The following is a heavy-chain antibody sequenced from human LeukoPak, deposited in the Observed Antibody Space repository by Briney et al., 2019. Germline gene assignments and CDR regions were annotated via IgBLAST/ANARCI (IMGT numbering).Heavy chain of an antibody. CDR3: AREKMATIDY. CDR2: IYYSGST. D-gene: IGHD5-24*01. CDR1: GGSISSYY. Sequence: SETLSLTCTVSGGSISSYYWSWIRQPPGKGLEWIGYIYYSGSTNYNPSLKSRVTISVDTSKNQFSLKLSSVTAADTAVYCCAREKMATIDYWGQGTLVTVSS. V-gene: IGHV4-59*01. J-gene: IGHJ4*02.